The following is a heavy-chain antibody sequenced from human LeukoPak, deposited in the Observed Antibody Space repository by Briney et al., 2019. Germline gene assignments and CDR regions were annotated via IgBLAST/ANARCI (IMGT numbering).Heavy chain of an antibody. J-gene: IGHJ2*01. CDR2: INPSGGST. CDR3: AREGIAVAGYFDL. Sequence: ASVKVSCKASGYTFTSYYMHWVRQAPGQGLEWMGIINPSGGSTSYAQKFQGRVTMTRDTSTSTVYMELSGLRSEDTAVYYCAREGIAVAGYFDLWGRGTLVTVSS. V-gene: IGHV1-46*01. CDR1: GYTFTSYY. D-gene: IGHD6-19*01.